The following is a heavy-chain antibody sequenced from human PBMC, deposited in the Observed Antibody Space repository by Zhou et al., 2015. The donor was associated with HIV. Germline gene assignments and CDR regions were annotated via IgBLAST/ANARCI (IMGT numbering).Heavy chain of an antibody. CDR3: AKDAAGLRPSGLDV. V-gene: IGHV1-18*01. D-gene: IGHD2-8*01. Sequence: QEQLVQSGAEVKEPGASMRVSCKASGYSLAKYDLQWVRQVTGQGLEWMGWISAYNGNTNYAQKFQDRVTITADDSTSTAYMEVRSLTSQDTAVYYCAKDAAGLRPSGLDVWGQGTSVTVSS. CDR1: GYSLAKYD. J-gene: IGHJ6*02. CDR2: ISAYNGNT.